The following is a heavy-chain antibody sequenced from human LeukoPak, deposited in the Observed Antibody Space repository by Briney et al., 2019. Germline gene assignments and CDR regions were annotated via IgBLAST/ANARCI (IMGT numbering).Heavy chain of an antibody. CDR3: ARGLGYSYGYIDV. CDR1: GFTFSSYN. D-gene: IGHD5-18*01. V-gene: IGHV3-21*01. Sequence: GGSLRLSCAASGFTFSSYNMNWVRQAPGKGLEWVSYIDSTSSYIHYTDSVKGRFTTSRDNAKNSLYLQMNSLRAEDTAVYYCARGLGYSYGYIDVWGQGTTVTVSS. CDR2: IDSTSSYI. J-gene: IGHJ6*02.